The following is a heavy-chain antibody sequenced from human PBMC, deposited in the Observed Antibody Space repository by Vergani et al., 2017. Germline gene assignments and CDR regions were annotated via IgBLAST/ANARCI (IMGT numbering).Heavy chain of an antibody. J-gene: IGHJ4*03. D-gene: IGHD6-19*01. CDR1: GFTFSSYA. CDR3: ANFIAVAGTGYFDY. CDR2: ISGSGGST. V-gene: IGHV3-23*01. Sequence: EVQLLESGGGLVQPGGSLRLSCAASGFTFSSYAMSWVRQAPGKGLEWVSAISGSGGSTYYADPVKGRFTISRDNSKNTLYLQMNSLRAEDTAVYYYANFIAVAGTGYFDYWGQGTLVTVSS.